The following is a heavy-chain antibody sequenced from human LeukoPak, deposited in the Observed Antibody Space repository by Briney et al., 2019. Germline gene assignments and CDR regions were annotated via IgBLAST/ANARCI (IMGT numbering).Heavy chain of an antibody. D-gene: IGHD3-22*01. Sequence: SETLSLTCTVSGGSISSYYWSWIRQPPGKGLEWIGYIYYSGSTNYNPSLKSRVTISVDTSKNQFSLKLSSVAAADTAVYYCAREHTEYYYDSSGPKTNYYFDYWGQGTLVTVSS. CDR2: IYYSGST. CDR1: GGSISSYY. V-gene: IGHV4-59*01. CDR3: AREHTEYYYDSSGPKTNYYFDY. J-gene: IGHJ4*02.